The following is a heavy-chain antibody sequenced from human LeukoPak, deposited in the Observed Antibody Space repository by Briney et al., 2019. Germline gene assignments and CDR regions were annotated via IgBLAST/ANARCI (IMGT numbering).Heavy chain of an antibody. J-gene: IGHJ5*02. Sequence: NPSETLSLTCSVSGVSISTYYWTWIRQPAGKGLEWTGRMYIGGTRNYNPSLKSRVTMSIDTSKNQFSLKLSSVTAADTAVYYCARDLPRENSYAYGFWFDPWGQGTLVTVSS. CDR2: MYIGGTR. D-gene: IGHD3-16*01. CDR3: ARDLPRENSYAYGFWFDP. V-gene: IGHV4-4*07. CDR1: GVSISTYY.